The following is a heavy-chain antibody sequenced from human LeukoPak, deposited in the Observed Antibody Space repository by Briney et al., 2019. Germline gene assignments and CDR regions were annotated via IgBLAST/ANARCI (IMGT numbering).Heavy chain of an antibody. Sequence: GGSLRLSCAASGFTVSSNYMSWVRQAPGKGLEWVSVIYSGGSTYYADSVKGRFTISRDNSKNTLYLQMNSLRAEDTAVYYCARGVAVAGTRGKAFDIWGQGTMVTVSS. D-gene: IGHD6-19*01. J-gene: IGHJ3*02. CDR2: IYSGGST. CDR3: ARGVAVAGTRGKAFDI. CDR1: GFTVSSNY. V-gene: IGHV3-66*01.